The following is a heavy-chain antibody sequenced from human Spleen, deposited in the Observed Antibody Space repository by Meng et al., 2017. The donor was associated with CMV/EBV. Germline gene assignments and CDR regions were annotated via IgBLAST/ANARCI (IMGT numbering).Heavy chain of an antibody. D-gene: IGHD3-3*01. CDR1: GFTYGSYW. J-gene: IGHJ4*02. CDR3: ARSYDFWSASFDY. Sequence: GESLKISCAASGFTYGSYWMHWVRQAPGKGLEWVSYISSSGSTIYYADSVKGRFTISRDNAKNSLYLQVNSLRAEDTAVYYCARSYDFWSASFDYWGQGTLVTVSS. V-gene: IGHV3-48*04. CDR2: ISSSGSTI.